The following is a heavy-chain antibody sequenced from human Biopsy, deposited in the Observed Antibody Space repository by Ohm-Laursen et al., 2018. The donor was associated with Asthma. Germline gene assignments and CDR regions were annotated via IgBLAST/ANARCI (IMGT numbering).Heavy chain of an antibody. V-gene: IGHV4-30-2*01. CDR2: IYHSGSP. CDR3: ARVKDGYNFDY. J-gene: IGHJ4*02. CDR1: GGSISSGGYS. Sequence: TLSLTCTVSGGSISSGGYSWSWIRQPPGKGLEWIGYIYHSGSPYYNPSLKSRATISVDRSKNQFSLKLSSVTAADTAVYYCARVKDGYNFDYWGQGTLVTVSS. D-gene: IGHD5-24*01.